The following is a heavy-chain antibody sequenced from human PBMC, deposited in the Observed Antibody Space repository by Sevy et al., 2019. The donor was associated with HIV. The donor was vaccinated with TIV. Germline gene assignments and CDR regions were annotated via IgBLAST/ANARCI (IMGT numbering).Heavy chain of an antibody. CDR3: EKDTSYDSSGFFDY. J-gene: IGHJ4*02. CDR2: ISGSGGST. Sequence: GGSLRLSCAASGFTFSSYAMSWVRQAPGKGLEWVSAISGSGGSTYYADSVKGRFTISRDNSKNTLYLQMNSLRAEETAVYYCEKDTSYDSSGFFDYWGQGPLATVSS. D-gene: IGHD3-22*01. CDR1: GFTFSSYA. V-gene: IGHV3-23*01.